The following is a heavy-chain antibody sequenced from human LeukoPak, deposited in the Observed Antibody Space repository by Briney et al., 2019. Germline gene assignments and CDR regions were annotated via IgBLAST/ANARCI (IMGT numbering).Heavy chain of an antibody. J-gene: IGHJ5*02. D-gene: IGHD2/OR15-2a*01. V-gene: IGHV1-2*02. CDR1: GYTFTGYY. CDR3: ARPLGSLKEYWWFDP. Sequence: ASVKVSCKASGYTFTGYYMHWVRQAPGQGLEWMRWINPKSGGTNYAQYFQGRVTMTRDTSSTTVYMDLTRLRSDDTAVYFCARPLGSLKEYWWFDPWGQGTLVTVSS. CDR2: INPKSGGT.